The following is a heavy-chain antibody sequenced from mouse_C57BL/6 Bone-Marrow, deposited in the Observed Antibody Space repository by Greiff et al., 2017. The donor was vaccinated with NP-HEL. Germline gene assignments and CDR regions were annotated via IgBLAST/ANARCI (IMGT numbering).Heavy chain of an antibody. D-gene: IGHD2-3*01. V-gene: IGHV2-6*01. CDR2: IWGVGST. CDR3: ASDPFYDGVFAY. CDR1: GFSLTSYG. J-gene: IGHJ3*01. Sequence: VQLQESGPGLVAPSQSLSITCTVSGFSLTSYGVDWVRQSPGKGLEWLGVIWGVGSTNYNSALKSRLSISKDNSKSQVFLKMNSLQTDDTAMYYWASDPFYDGVFAYWGQGTLVTVSA.